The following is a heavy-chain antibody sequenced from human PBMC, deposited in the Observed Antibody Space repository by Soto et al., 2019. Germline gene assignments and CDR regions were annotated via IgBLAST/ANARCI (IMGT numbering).Heavy chain of an antibody. Sequence: EVQLVESGGGVVRPGGSLRLSCAASGFTFNDFAMSWVRQAPGKGLEWVSGINWSGSSTYYADSVKGRFTISRDKAKSSLYLQTNSLRAEDTALYYCARGPFVSSSSWYYDFWGQGTLVTVSS. CDR2: INWSGSST. D-gene: IGHD6-13*01. V-gene: IGHV3-20*04. J-gene: IGHJ4*02. CDR3: ARGPFVSSSSWYYDF. CDR1: GFTFNDFA.